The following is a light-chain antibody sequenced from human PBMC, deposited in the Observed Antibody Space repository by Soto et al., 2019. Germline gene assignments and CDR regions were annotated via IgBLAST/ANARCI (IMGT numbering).Light chain of an antibody. Sequence: QSALTQPASVSGSPGQSITIYCTGTSSDVGSYNYVSWYQQYPGKVPKLMIYEVSNRPSGVSNRFSGSKSGNTASLTISGLQAEDEADYYCNSYTSSTTHVFGTGTKLTVL. CDR1: SSDVGSYNY. CDR2: EVS. J-gene: IGLJ1*01. V-gene: IGLV2-14*01. CDR3: NSYTSSTTHV.